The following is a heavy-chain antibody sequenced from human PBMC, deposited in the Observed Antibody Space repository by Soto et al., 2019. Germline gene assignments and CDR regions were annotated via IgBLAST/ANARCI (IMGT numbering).Heavy chain of an antibody. J-gene: IGHJ6*02. Sequence: PGGSLRLSCAASGFTFSGSAMHWVRQASGKGLEWVGRIRSKANSYATAYAASVKGRFTISRDDSKNTAYLQMNSLKTEDTAVYYCTRNDYYDSSYYYYGMDVGGQGTTVTVPS. CDR2: IRSKANSYAT. CDR3: TRNDYYDSSYYYYGMDV. D-gene: IGHD3-22*01. CDR1: GFTFSGSA. V-gene: IGHV3-73*01.